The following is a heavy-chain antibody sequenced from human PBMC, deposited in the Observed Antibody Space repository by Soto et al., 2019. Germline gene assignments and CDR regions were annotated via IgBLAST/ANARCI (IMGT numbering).Heavy chain of an antibody. J-gene: IGHJ5*02. V-gene: IGHV3-48*01. Sequence: EVQLVESGGGLVQPGGSLRLSCAASGFTFSSYSMNWVRQAPGKGLEWVSYISSSSSTIYYADSVKGRFTISRDNARNSLSLPMSSLSAEHAAVYYGARHPDRIAEIGWFAPWGQGPLVTVSA. CDR1: GFTFSSYS. D-gene: IGHD6-13*01. CDR3: ARHPDRIAEIGWFAP. CDR2: ISSSSSTI.